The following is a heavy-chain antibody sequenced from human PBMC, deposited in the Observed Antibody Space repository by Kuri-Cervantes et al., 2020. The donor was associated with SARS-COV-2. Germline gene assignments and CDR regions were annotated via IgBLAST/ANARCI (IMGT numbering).Heavy chain of an antibody. CDR3: ARETYCYDSSGPTFDI. J-gene: IGHJ3*02. D-gene: IGHD3-22*01. CDR2: ISSSGSTI. CDR1: GFTFSSYA. Sequence: GGSLRLSCAASGFTFSSYAMSWVRQAPGKGLEWVSYISSSGSTIYYADSVKGRFTISRDNAKNSLYLQMNSLRAEDTAVYYCARETYCYDSSGPTFDIWGQGTMVTVSS. V-gene: IGHV3-48*04.